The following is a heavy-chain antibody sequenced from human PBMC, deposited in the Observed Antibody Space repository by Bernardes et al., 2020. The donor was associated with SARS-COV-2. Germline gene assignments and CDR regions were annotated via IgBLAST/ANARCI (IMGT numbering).Heavy chain of an antibody. Sequence: SETLSVTCTVSGGSVNSNSNSWGWIRQPPGEGLEWIGIIYYGGSTYYNPSLKSRVTETVDTSKNQVSLRLSSVTAAATAVYYGARPRASGSWYFDAWGQGTLVTVSS. CDR2: IYYGGST. CDR3: ARPRASGSWYFDA. J-gene: IGHJ4*02. CDR1: GGSVNSNSNS. D-gene: IGHD3-10*01. V-gene: IGHV4-39*01.